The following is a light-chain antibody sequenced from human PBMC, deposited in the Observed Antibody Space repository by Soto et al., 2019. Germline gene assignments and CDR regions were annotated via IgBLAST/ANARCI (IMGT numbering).Light chain of an antibody. CDR2: EVS. Sequence: QSALTQPASVSGSPGQSITISCTGTSSDVGGYNYVSWFQQHPGKAPKLKIYEVSNRPSGVSNRFSRSKSGYTASLTISELQAEDEADYYCTSFTSSSTWVFGGGTKLTVL. V-gene: IGLV2-14*03. J-gene: IGLJ3*02. CDR1: SSDVGGYNY. CDR3: TSFTSSSTWV.